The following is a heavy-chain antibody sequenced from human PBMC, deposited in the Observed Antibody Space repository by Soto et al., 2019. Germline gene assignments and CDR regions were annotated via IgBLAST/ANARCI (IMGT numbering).Heavy chain of an antibody. V-gene: IGHV1-2*04. CDR2: INPNSGGT. CDR1: GYTFTGYY. CDR3: ARGESAGYYDSSGYNYGMDV. D-gene: IGHD3-22*01. J-gene: IGHJ6*02. Sequence: ASVKVSCKASGYTFTGYYMHWVRQAPGQGLEWMGWINPNSGGTNYAQKFQGWVTMTRDTSISTAYMELSRLRSDDTAVYYCARGESAGYYDSSGYNYGMDVWGQGTTVTLSS.